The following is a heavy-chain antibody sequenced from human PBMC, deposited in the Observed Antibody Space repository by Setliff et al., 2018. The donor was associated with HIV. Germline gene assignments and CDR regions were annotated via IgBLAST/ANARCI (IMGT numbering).Heavy chain of an antibody. CDR1: GGSINTGGYY. CDR2: IYYTGTT. V-gene: IGHV4-31*11. J-gene: IGHJ5*02. Sequence: SETLSLTCVVSGGSINTGGYYWTWIRQVPGKGLEWIGSIYYTGTTNYNPSLESRLTLSIDTSQNHFSLKLTSVTAADTALYFCSRGTYYKGLDPWGQGTLVTVSS. D-gene: IGHD3-10*01. CDR3: SRGTYYKGLDP.